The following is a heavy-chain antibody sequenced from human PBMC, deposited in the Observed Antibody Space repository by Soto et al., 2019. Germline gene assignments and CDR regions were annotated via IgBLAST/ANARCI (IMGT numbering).Heavy chain of an antibody. V-gene: IGHV3-23*01. CDR3: AKDPFSNPFEHYYYYMDV. CDR1: GFTFSSYA. Sequence: GGSLRLSCAASGFTFSSYAMSWVRQAPGKGLEWVSAISGSGGSTYYADSVKGRFTISRDNSKNTLYLQMNSLRAEDTAVYYCAKDPFSNPFEHYYYYMDVWGKGTTVTVSS. D-gene: IGHD4-4*01. J-gene: IGHJ6*03. CDR2: ISGSGGST.